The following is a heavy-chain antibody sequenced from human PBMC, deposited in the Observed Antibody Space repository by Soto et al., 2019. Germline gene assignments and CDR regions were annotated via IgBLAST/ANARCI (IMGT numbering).Heavy chain of an antibody. Sequence: GVSLRLSCAASGFTFSSYSRRWVRQAPGKGLEWVSSISSSSSYIYYADSVKGRFTISRDNAKNSLYLQMNSLRAEDTAVYYCARDKGIAAAADYGMDVWGQGTTVTVSS. J-gene: IGHJ6*02. CDR3: ARDKGIAAAADYGMDV. CDR2: ISSSSSYI. CDR1: GFTFSSYS. V-gene: IGHV3-21*01. D-gene: IGHD6-13*01.